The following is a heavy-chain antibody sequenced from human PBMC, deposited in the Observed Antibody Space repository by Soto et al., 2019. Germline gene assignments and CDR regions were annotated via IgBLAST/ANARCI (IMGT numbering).Heavy chain of an antibody. CDR2: IYYSGST. Sequence: QLQLQESGPGLVKPSETLSLTCTVSGGSISSSSYYWGWIRQPPGKGLEWIGSIYYSGSTYYNPSLKSRVTISVDTSNNQFSLKLSSVTAADTAVYYCATPYSSSWYFDYWGQGTLVTVSS. CDR3: ATPYSSSWYFDY. J-gene: IGHJ4*02. D-gene: IGHD6-13*01. CDR1: GGSISSSSYY. V-gene: IGHV4-39*01.